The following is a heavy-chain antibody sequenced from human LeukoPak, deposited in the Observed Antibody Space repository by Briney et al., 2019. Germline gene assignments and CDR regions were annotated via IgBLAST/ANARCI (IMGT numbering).Heavy chain of an antibody. V-gene: IGHV1-2*02. Sequence: ASVKVSCKASGYTFTGYYMHWVRQAPGQGLEWMGWINPNSGDTNYAQKFQGRVTMTRDTSISTAYMELSRLRSDDTAVYYCAREGSTSCYTDWGQGALVTVSS. CDR2: INPNSGDT. J-gene: IGHJ4*02. D-gene: IGHD2-2*02. CDR3: AREGSTSCYTD. CDR1: GYTFTGYY.